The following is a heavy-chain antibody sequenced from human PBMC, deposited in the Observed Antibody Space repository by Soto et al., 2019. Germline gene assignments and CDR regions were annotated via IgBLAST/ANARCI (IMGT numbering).Heavy chain of an antibody. V-gene: IGHV1-46*03. CDR2: INPSGGST. J-gene: IGHJ4*02. CDR3: ASSSWYGGRTAISYYFDY. Sequence: ASVKVSCKASGYTFTSYYMHWVRQAPGQGLEWMGIINPSGGSTSYAQKFQGRVTMTRDTSTSTVYMELSSLRSEDTAVYYCASSSWYGGRTAISYYFDYWGQGTLVTVSS. D-gene: IGHD6-13*01. CDR1: GYTFTSYY.